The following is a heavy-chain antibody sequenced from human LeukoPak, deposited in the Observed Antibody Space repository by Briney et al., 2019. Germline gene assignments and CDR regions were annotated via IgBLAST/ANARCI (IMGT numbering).Heavy chain of an antibody. V-gene: IGHV3-74*01. CDR3: ATSVGIHWFDP. Sequence: GGSLRLSCAASGLIFSDYWMHWVRQAPGKGLVWVSRINTDGSSTTYADSVKGRFTISRDNAKNTVYLQMNSPRADDTAVYYCATSVGIHWFDPWGQGTLVTVSS. CDR2: INTDGSST. D-gene: IGHD1-26*01. CDR1: GLIFSDYW. J-gene: IGHJ5*02.